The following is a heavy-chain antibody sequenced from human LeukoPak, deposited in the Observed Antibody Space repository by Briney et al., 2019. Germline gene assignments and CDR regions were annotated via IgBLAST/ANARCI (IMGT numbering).Heavy chain of an antibody. D-gene: IGHD3-16*02. J-gene: IGHJ4*02. CDR3: ARGAYYDKVWGIFRYSPWAY. V-gene: IGHV4-34*01. CDR2: INHSGNT. CDR1: GGSFSGYY. Sequence: SETLSLTCAVYGGSFSGYYWSWIRQPPGKGLEWIGEINHSGNTNQNPSLKSRVTISVDKSKNQFSLKLTSVTAADTAVYYCARGAYYDKVWGIFRYSPWAYWGQGTLVTVSS.